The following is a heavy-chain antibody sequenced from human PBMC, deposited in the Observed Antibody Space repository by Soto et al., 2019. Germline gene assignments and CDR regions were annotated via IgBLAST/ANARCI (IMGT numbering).Heavy chain of an antibody. Sequence: SETLSLTCTVSGGSISSYYWSWIRRPPGKGLEWIGYIYYSGSTNYNPSLKSRVTISVDTSKNQFSLKLSSVTAADTAVYYCARCIRRYIGYDHYCTDVSGPGPTGTVSS. CDR3: ARCIRRYIGYDHYCTDV. CDR1: GGSISSYY. V-gene: IGHV4-59*01. J-gene: IGHJ6*02. D-gene: IGHD5-12*01. CDR2: IYYSGST.